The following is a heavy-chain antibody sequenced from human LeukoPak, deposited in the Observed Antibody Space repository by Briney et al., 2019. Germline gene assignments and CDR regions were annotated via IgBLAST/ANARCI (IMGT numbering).Heavy chain of an antibody. Sequence: SKTLSLTCTVSGGSISSYYWSWIRQPAGKGLEWIGRIYTSGSTNYNPSLKSRVTMSVDTSKNQFSQKLSSVTAADTAVYYCARDAGSSWYWNYYYMDVWGKGTTVTVSS. J-gene: IGHJ6*03. V-gene: IGHV4-4*07. CDR2: IYTSGST. D-gene: IGHD6-13*01. CDR3: ARDAGSSWYWNYYYMDV. CDR1: GGSISSYY.